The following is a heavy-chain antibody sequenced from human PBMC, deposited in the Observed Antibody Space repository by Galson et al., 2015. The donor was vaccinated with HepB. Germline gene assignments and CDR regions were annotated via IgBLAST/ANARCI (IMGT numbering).Heavy chain of an antibody. Sequence: SVKVSCKASGYTFTIYGISWVRQAPGQGLEWMGWISAYNGNTNCAQKLQGRVTMTTDTSTSTAYMELRSLRSDDTAVYYCARMPHPMTTVTHNWFDPWGQGTLVTVSS. D-gene: IGHD4-17*01. CDR1: GYTFTIYG. J-gene: IGHJ5*02. CDR2: ISAYNGNT. CDR3: ARMPHPMTTVTHNWFDP. V-gene: IGHV1-18*01.